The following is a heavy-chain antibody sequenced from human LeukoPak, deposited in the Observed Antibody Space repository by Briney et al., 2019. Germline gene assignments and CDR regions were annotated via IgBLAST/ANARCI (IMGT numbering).Heavy chain of an antibody. CDR3: ARQDIAAAGAFDY. CDR2: IYYGGST. CDR1: GGSISSSSYY. V-gene: IGHV4-39*01. D-gene: IGHD6-13*01. J-gene: IGHJ4*02. Sequence: PSETLSLTCTVSGGSISSSSYYWGWIRQPPGKGLEWIGSIYYGGSTYYNPSLKSRVTISVDTSKNQFSLKLSSVTAADTAVYYCARQDIAAAGAFDYWGQGTLVTVSS.